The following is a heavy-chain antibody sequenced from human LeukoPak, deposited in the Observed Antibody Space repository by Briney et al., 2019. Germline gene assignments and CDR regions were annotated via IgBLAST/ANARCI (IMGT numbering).Heavy chain of an antibody. CDR2: IRYDGSNK. CDR1: GFTFTTYW. V-gene: IGHV3-30*02. CDR3: AKERLTYYDSSGFSY. J-gene: IGHJ4*02. D-gene: IGHD3-22*01. Sequence: PGGSLRLSCAASGFTFTTYWMTWVRQAPGKGLEWVAFIRYDGSNKYYADSVKGRFTISRDNSKNTLYLQMNSLRAEDTAVYYCAKERLTYYDSSGFSYWGQGTLVTVSS.